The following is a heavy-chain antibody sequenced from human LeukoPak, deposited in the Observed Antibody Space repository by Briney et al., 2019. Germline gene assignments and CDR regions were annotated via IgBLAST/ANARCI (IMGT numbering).Heavy chain of an antibody. CDR3: ARVEIYDYGDYERFDP. V-gene: IGHV3-74*01. J-gene: IGHJ5*02. CDR2: INSDGSST. Sequence: PGGSLRLSCAASGFTFSSYWMHWVRQAPGKGLVWVSSINSDGSSTSYADSVKGRFTISRDNAKNTLYLQMNSLRAEDTAVYYCARVEIYDYGDYERFDPWGQGTLVTVSS. CDR1: GFTFSSYW. D-gene: IGHD4-17*01.